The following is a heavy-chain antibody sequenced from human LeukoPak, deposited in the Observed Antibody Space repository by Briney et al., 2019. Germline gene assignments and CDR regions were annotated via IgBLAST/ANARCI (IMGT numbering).Heavy chain of an antibody. CDR2: TYYRSKWYN. D-gene: IGHD1-7*01. CDR3: AREIGRITGTTGCYMDV. CDR1: GDSVSSNSAA. Sequence: SQTLSLTCDISGDSVSSNSAAWNWIRQSPSRGLEWLGRTYYRSKWYNDYAVSVKSRITINPDTSKNQFSLQLNSVTPEDTAVYYCAREIGRITGTTGCYMDVWGKGTTVTVSS. J-gene: IGHJ6*03. V-gene: IGHV6-1*01.